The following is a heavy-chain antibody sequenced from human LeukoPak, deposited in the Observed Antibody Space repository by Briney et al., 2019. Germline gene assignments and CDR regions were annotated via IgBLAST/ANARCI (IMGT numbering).Heavy chain of an antibody. CDR1: GFSFSSYG. CDR3: ARDSAADDNGFDV. J-gene: IGHJ3*01. V-gene: IGHV3-33*01. CDR2: IWSHGNRK. D-gene: IGHD6-25*01. Sequence: GGSLRLSCIPSGFSFSSYGMHWVRQAPGKGLEWVAVIWSHGNRKHHSDSVEGRFAISRDNSKNILYLQMNNLRAEDTALYYCARDSAADDNGFDVWGQGTMVTVSS.